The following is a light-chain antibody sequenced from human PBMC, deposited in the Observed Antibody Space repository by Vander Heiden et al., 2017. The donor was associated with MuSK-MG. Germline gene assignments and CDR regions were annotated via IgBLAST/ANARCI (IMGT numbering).Light chain of an antibody. CDR1: QRVSSN. CDR3: QQHNNWPPHT. Sequence: EIVMTQSPATLSVSPGERATLSCRVSQRVSSNLAWYQQKPGQAPRLLIYGASTRDTGIAARFSGSGYGTEFTLTISSRQSEDFTVYYCQQHNNWPPHTFGRGTKVEIK. J-gene: IGKJ4*01. V-gene: IGKV3-15*01. CDR2: GAS.